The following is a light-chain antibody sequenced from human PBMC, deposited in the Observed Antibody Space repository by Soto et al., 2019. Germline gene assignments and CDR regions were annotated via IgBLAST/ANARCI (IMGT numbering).Light chain of an antibody. CDR2: DVS. V-gene: IGLV2-14*01. Sequence: QSVLTQPASVSGSPGQSITISCTVTSSDVGGYNYVSWYQQHPVKAPKLMIYDVSNRPSGVSNRFSGSKSGNTASLTISGLQAEDEADYYCSSYTSSSTYDFGTGTKVTVL. J-gene: IGLJ1*01. CDR1: SSDVGGYNY. CDR3: SSYTSSSTYD.